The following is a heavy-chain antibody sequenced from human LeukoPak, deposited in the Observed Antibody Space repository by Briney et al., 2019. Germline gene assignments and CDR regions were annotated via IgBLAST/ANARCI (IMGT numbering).Heavy chain of an antibody. CDR2: IRYDGSNK. V-gene: IGHV3-30*02. D-gene: IGHD3-10*01. CDR1: GFTFSSYA. CDR3: AKDARWFGELLSQDDP. Sequence: GGSLRLSCAASGFTFSSYAMHWGRQAPGKGLEWVAFIRYDGSNKYYADSVKGRFTISRDNSKNTLYLQMNSLRAEDTAVYYCAKDARWFGELLSQDDPWGQGTLVTVSS. J-gene: IGHJ5*02.